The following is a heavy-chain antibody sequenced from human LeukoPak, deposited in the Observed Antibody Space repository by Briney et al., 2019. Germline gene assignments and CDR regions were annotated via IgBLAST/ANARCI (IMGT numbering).Heavy chain of an antibody. CDR3: AREGGPYRPLDY. CDR2: VHLSGRT. Sequence: NASETLSLTCGVSGGSISTTNWWTWVRQPPGEGLEWIGEVHLSGRTHYNPSLESRVTMSVDMSENHISLRLTSVTAADTAVYYCAREGGPYRPLDYWGQGTLVTVSS. CDR1: GGSISTTNW. J-gene: IGHJ4*02. V-gene: IGHV4-4*02.